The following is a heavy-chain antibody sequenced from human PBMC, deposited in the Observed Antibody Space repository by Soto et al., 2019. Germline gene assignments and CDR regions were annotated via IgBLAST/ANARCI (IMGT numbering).Heavy chain of an antibody. Sequence: ASVKVSCKASGYTFTSYAMHWVRQAPGQRLEWMGWINAGNGNTKYSQKFQGRVTSTRDTSASTAYMELSSLRSEDTAVYYCARDNVLLWFGELLGGGPFDYWGQGTLVTVSS. CDR1: GYTFTSYA. D-gene: IGHD3-10*01. CDR2: INAGNGNT. J-gene: IGHJ4*02. V-gene: IGHV1-3*01. CDR3: ARDNVLLWFGELLGGGPFDY.